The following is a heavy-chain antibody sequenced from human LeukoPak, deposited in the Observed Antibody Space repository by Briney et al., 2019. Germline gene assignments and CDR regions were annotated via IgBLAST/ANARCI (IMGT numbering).Heavy chain of an antibody. CDR3: ARDDCSSTSCFSSWFDP. V-gene: IGHV4-59*01. CDR2: IYYSGST. D-gene: IGHD2-2*01. J-gene: IGHJ5*02. CDR1: GGSISSYY. Sequence: SETLSLTCTVSGGSISSYYWSWIRQPPGKGLEWIGYIYYSGSTNYNPSLKSRVTMSVDTSRNQFSLKLSSVTAADTAVYYCARDDCSSTSCFSSWFDPWGQGTLVTVSS.